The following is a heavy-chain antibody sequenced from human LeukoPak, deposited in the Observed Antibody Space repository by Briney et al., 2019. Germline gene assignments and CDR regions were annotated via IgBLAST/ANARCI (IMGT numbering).Heavy chain of an antibody. D-gene: IGHD6-13*01. J-gene: IGHJ3*02. CDR3: ARHNRIAAAGDNAFDI. CDR2: IYYSGST. V-gene: IGHV4-59*08. CDR1: GGSISSYY. Sequence: PSETLSLTCTVSGGSISSYYWSWIRQPPGKGLEWIGYIYYSGSTNYNPSLKSRVTISVDTSKNQFSLKLSSVTAADTAVYYCARHNRIAAAGDNAFDIWGHGTMVTVSS.